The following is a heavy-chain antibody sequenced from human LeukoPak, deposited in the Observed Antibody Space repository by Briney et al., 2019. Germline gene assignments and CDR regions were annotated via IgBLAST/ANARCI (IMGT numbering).Heavy chain of an antibody. CDR1: GFTFSSFA. V-gene: IGHV3-64D*06. D-gene: IGHD6-13*01. Sequence: GGSLRLSCSASGFTFSSFAMHWVRQAPGKGLEYVSAISSNGGSTYYADSVKGRFTISRDNSKNTLYLQMSSLRAEDTAVYYCVKERIAAAGRLDYWGQGILVTVSP. CDR3: VKERIAAAGRLDY. CDR2: ISSNGGST. J-gene: IGHJ4*02.